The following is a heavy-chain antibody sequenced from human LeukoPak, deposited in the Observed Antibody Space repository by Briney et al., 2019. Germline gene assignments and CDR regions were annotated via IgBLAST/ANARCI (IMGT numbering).Heavy chain of an antibody. CDR1: GFSLSTYW. Sequence: GGSLTLSWAASGFSLSTYWMSWVRQPPGKGLEWVANINQGGRKKYNVYSVKGLFTISRDNANNSLFLPTNGPSADPSVVYYCAAIRIDGGGRGTLVTVSS. D-gene: IGHD5-24*01. V-gene: IGHV3-7*02. J-gene: IGHJ1*01. CDR3: AAIRIDG. CDR2: INQGGRKK.